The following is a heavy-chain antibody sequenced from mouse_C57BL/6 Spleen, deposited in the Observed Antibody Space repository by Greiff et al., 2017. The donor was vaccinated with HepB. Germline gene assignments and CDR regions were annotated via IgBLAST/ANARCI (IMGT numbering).Heavy chain of an antibody. CDR1: GYSITSGYY. CDR3: AREDPYAMDY. Sequence: DVKLQESGPGLVKPSQSLSLTCSVTGYSITSGYYWNWIRQFPGNKLEWMGYISYDGSNNYNPSLKNRISITRDTSKNQFFLKLDSVTTEDTATCYCAREDPYAMDYWGQGTSVTVSS. CDR2: ISYDGSN. J-gene: IGHJ4*01. V-gene: IGHV3-6*01.